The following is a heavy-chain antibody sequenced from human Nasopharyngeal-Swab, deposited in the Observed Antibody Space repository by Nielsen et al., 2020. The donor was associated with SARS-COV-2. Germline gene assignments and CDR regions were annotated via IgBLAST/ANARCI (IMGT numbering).Heavy chain of an antibody. J-gene: IGHJ5*02. Sequence: ASVKVSYKASGYTFTSYAMNWVRQAPGQGLEWMGWINTNTGNPTYAQGFTGRFVFSLDTSVSTAYLQISSLKAEDTAVYYCARGRYCTNGVCQDRGSWFDPWGQGTLVTVSS. CDR2: INTNTGNP. V-gene: IGHV7-4-1*02. D-gene: IGHD2-8*01. CDR1: GYTFTSYA. CDR3: ARGRYCTNGVCQDRGSWFDP.